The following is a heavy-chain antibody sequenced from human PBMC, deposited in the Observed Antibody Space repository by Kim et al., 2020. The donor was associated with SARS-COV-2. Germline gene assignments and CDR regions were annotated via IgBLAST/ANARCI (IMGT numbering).Heavy chain of an antibody. CDR1: GGSISSYY. D-gene: IGHD3-22*01. CDR2: IYYSGST. V-gene: IGHV4-59*01. CDR3: ASCPPDYNDSSGPVVVY. Sequence: SETLSLTCTVSGGSISSYYWSWIRQPPGKGLEWIGYIYYSGSTNYNPSLKSRVTISVDTSKNQFSLKLCSVTAADPAVYYCASCPPDYNDSSGPVVVYWGQGTLVTVSS. J-gene: IGHJ4*02.